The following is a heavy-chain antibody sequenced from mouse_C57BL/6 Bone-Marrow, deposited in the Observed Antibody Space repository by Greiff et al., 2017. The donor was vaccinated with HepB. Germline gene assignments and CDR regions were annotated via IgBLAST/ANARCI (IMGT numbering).Heavy chain of an antibody. CDR3: ASETAQAPFAY. CDR1: GFSLTSYG. V-gene: IGHV2-6*01. Sequence: VKLMESGPGLVAPSQSLSITCTVSGFSLTSYGVDWVRQSPGKGLEWLGVIWGVGSTNYNSALKSRLSLSKDNSKSQVFLKMNSLQTDDTAMYYCASETAQAPFAYWGQGTLVTVSA. J-gene: IGHJ3*01. CDR2: IWGVGST. D-gene: IGHD3-2*02.